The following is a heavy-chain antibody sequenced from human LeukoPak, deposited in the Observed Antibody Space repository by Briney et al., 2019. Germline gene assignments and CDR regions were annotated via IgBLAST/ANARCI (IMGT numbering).Heavy chain of an antibody. CDR1: GGTFSSYA. D-gene: IGHD2-15*01. CDR3: ARGGGYCSGGSCYSRLVF. CDR2: IIPIFGIA. V-gene: IGHV1-69*04. Sequence: SVKVSCKASGGTFSSYAISWVRQAPGQGLEWMGRIIPIFGIANYAQKFQGRVTITADKSTSTAYMELSSLRSEDTAVYYCARGGGYCSGGSCYSRLVFWGQGTLVTVSS. J-gene: IGHJ4*02.